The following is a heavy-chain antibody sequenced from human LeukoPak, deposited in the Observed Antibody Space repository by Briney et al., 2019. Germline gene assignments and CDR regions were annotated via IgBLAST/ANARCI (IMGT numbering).Heavy chain of an antibody. J-gene: IGHJ3*02. CDR1: GFTFSTYG. V-gene: IGHV3-48*03. CDR2: ITSSGTTI. CDR3: ARDTGGAFFDI. D-gene: IGHD2-8*02. Sequence: GGSLRLSCAASGFTFSTYGMNWVRQAPGKGLEWLSYITSSGTTIYYADSVKGRFTVSRDNAKNSVYFQMNSLRVEDTAVYYCARDTGGAFFDIWGQGTMVTVSS.